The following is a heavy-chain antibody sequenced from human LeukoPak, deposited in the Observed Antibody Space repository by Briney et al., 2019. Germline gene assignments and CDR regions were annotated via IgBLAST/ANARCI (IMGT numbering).Heavy chain of an antibody. Sequence: GGSLRLSCEASGFTFSNSWMHWVRQAPGKGLVWVSRMNGDGRITKYADSVKGRFTISRDNAKNTLYLQMNSLRAEDTAVYYCARGGNYRLDYWGQGTLVTVSS. CDR3: ARGGNYRLDY. CDR1: GFTFSNSW. CDR2: MNGDGRIT. D-gene: IGHD4-11*01. J-gene: IGHJ4*02. V-gene: IGHV3-74*03.